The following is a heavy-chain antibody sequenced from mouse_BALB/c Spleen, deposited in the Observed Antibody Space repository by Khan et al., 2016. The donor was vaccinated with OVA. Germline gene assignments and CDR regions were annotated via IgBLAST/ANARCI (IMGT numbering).Heavy chain of an antibody. CDR2: IYPGTDNT. J-gene: IGHJ2*01. V-gene: IGHV1-76*01. Sequence: QMQLEESGAELVRPGASVKLSCKTSGYIFTSYWIHWVRQRSGQGLEWIARIYPGTDNTYYNEKLKDKATLTADKSSRTAYMQLSSLKSEDSAVYCCAREEALYYFDYWGQGTTLTVSS. CDR1: GYIFTSYW. CDR3: AREEALYYFDY. D-gene: IGHD3-2*02.